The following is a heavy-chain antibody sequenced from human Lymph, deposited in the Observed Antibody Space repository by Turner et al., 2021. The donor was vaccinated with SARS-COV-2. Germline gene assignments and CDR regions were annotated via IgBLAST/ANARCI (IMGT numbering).Heavy chain of an antibody. V-gene: IGHV1-69*01. J-gene: IGHJ6*02. D-gene: IGHD2-15*01. Sequence: QVQLVQSGAEVKKPGSSVKVSCKASGGTFSSYAINWVRQAPGQGLEWMGGIIPIFGIANYAQKFQGRVTITADESTSTAYMELSSLRSEDTAVYYCATVLCTGSSCYYYGMDVWGQGTTVTVSS. CDR3: ATVLCTGSSCYYYGMDV. CDR2: IIPIFGIA. CDR1: GGTFSSYA.